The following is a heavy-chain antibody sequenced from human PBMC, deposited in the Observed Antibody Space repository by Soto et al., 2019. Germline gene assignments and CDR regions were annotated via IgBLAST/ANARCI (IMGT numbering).Heavy chain of an antibody. D-gene: IGHD2-2*01. V-gene: IGHV1-18*01. CDR3: ARDRVVVVPAAMGRYYYGMDV. CDR2: ISAYNGNT. J-gene: IGHJ6*02. Sequence: ASVKVSCKASGYAFTSYGISWVRQAPGQGLEWMGWISAYNGNTNYAQKLQGRVTMTTDTSTSTAYMELRSLRSDDTAVYYCARDRVVVVPAAMGRYYYGMDVWGQGTTVTVSS. CDR1: GYAFTSYG.